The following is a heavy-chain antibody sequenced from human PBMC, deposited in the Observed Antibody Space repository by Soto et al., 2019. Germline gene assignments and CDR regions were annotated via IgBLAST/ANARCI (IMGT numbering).Heavy chain of an antibody. D-gene: IGHD3-10*01. V-gene: IGHV1-8*01. Sequence: GAPVKVSCKASGYTLTKYDIHWGRQATGTGLEWIGWMNPNSGNTGYAQKFQGRVTMTRNTSISTAYMELSSLRSEDTAVYYCARLGFTMVRGVILMSLYHYHMAVWGKGTKVTGSS. CDR1: GYTLTKYD. CDR3: ARLGFTMVRGVILMSLYHYHMAV. J-gene: IGHJ6*03. CDR2: MNPNSGNT.